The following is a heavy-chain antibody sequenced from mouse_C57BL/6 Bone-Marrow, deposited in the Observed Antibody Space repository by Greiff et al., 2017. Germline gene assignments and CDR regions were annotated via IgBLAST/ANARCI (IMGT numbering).Heavy chain of an antibody. D-gene: IGHD1-1*01. CDR1: GYAFTNYL. CDR3: AYSGCGSSYLYLDV. V-gene: IGHV1-54*01. J-gene: IGHJ1*03. Sequence: VKLQQSGAELVRPGTSVKVSCTASGYAFTNYLIEWVKQRPGQGLEWIGVINPASGGTKYTAKFKGKATLTADTSSSTAYMQLSSLTSEDTAIYYCAYSGCGSSYLYLDVWGTGTTVTVAS. CDR2: INPASGGT.